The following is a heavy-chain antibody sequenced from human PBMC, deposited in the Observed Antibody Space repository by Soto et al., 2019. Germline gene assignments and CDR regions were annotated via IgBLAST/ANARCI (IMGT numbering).Heavy chain of an antibody. Sequence: SLTCTVSGGSIISSNYYWGWIRQPPGKGLEWVGSLYYSGSTYYNPSLRSRVTISVDTSKNQFSLRLSSVTAADTAVYYCARHGHWAPFDDWGQGTLVTVSS. CDR1: GGSIISSNYY. V-gene: IGHV4-39*01. J-gene: IGHJ4*02. D-gene: IGHD3-16*01. CDR3: ARHGHWAPFDD. CDR2: LYYSGST.